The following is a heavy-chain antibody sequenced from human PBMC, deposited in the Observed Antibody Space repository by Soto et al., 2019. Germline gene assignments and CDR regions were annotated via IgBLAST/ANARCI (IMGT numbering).Heavy chain of an antibody. J-gene: IGHJ6*02. CDR1: RFTFRSYD. CDR3: AKGGPGHYYGLDV. CDR2: ISYDGNTK. V-gene: IGHV3-30*18. Sequence: GGSLRLSCAASRFTFRSYDMSWVRQPPGKGLEWVAVISYDGNTKYYSDSVKGRLTISRDTSKNTLYLQMNSLEPEDTAVYFCAKGGPGHYYGLDVWGQETTVTVSS.